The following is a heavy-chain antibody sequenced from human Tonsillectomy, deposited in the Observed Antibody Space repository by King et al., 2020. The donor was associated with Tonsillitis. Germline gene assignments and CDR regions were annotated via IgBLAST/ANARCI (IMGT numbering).Heavy chain of an antibody. CDR1: GFTFSDYY. CDR2: ISSSSSYT. CDR3: ARHGIDDSLRIDY. Sequence: VQLVESGGGLVKPGGSLRLSCAASGFTFSDYYMSWIRQAPGKGLEWVSYISSSSSYTNYADSVKGRFTISRDNAKNSLYLQMNSLRAEDTAVYYCARHGIDDSLRIDYWGQGTLVTVSS. V-gene: IGHV3-11*06. J-gene: IGHJ4*02. D-gene: IGHD3-22*01.